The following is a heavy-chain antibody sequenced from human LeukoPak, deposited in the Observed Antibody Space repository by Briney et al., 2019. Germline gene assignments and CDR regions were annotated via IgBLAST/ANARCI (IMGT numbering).Heavy chain of an antibody. CDR2: INPNSGGT. J-gene: IGHJ5*02. CDR1: GYTFTGYY. CDR3: ARDLDILTGYYRPYNWFDP. D-gene: IGHD3-9*01. Sequence: GASVKVSCKASGYTFTGYYMHWVRQAPGQGLEWMGWINPNSGGTNYAQKFQGRVTMTRDTSISTAYMELSRLRSDDTAVYYCARDLDILTGYYRPYNWFDPWGQGTLVTVSS. V-gene: IGHV1-2*02.